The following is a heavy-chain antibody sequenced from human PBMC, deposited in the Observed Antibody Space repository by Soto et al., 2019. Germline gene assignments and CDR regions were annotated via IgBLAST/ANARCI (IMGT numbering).Heavy chain of an antibody. J-gene: IGHJ5*02. D-gene: IGHD6-19*01. CDR3: AREGIVVAGYDWFDP. CDR1: GGSISSYH. V-gene: IGHV4-59*01. CDR2: IYYTGST. Sequence: QVRLQESGPRLVKPSETLSLTCSVSGGSISSYHWSWIRQSPGKGLEWIGYIYYTGSTNYNPSLKSRVTIXXDXSXXQFSLRLTSVTAADTAVYYCAREGIVVAGYDWFDPWGQGTLVTVSS.